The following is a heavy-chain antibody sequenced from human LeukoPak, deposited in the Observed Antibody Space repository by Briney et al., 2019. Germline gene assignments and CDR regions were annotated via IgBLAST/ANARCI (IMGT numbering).Heavy chain of an antibody. CDR1: GYTFTSYG. CDR3: ASDLIAVAGLFDAFDI. D-gene: IGHD6-19*01. V-gene: IGHV1-18*01. CDR2: ISAYNGNT. J-gene: IGHJ3*02. Sequence: GASVKVSCKASGYTFTSYGISWVRQAPGQGLEWMGWISAYNGNTNYAQKPQGRVTMTTDTSTSTAYMELRSLRSDDTAVYYCASDLIAVAGLFDAFDIWGQGTMVTVSS.